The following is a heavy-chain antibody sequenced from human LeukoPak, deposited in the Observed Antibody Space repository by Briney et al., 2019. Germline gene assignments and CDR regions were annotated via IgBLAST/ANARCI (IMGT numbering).Heavy chain of an antibody. Sequence: GGSLGLSCAASGFTFSSYSMNWVRQAPGKGLEWVSSISSSSSYIYYADSVKGRFTISRDNAKNSLYLQMNSLRAEDTAVYYCARLGVSSITPDYWGQGTLVTVSS. D-gene: IGHD3-10*01. CDR3: ARLGVSSITPDY. J-gene: IGHJ4*02. V-gene: IGHV3-21*01. CDR2: ISSSSSYI. CDR1: GFTFSSYS.